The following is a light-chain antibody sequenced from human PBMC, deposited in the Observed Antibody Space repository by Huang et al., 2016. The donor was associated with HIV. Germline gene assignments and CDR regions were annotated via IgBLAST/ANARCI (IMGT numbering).Light chain of an antibody. CDR1: QSVLYSSNNKNY. V-gene: IGKV4-1*01. CDR3: QQYYSTPLT. CDR2: WAS. Sequence: DIVMTQSPDSLAVSLGERATINCKSSQSVLYSSNNKNYLAWYQQKPGQPPKLLIYWASTRESGVPDRFRGSGSGTDFTLTISSQQAEDVAGYYCQQYYSTPLTFGGGTKVEIK. J-gene: IGKJ4*01.